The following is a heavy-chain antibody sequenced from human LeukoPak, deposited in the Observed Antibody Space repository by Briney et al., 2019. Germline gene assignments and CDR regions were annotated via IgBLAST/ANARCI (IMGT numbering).Heavy chain of an antibody. V-gene: IGHV3-53*01. CDR1: GFTVSINY. Sequence: PGGSLRLSFAASGFTVSINYMSSVRQAPGKRLEWVSVIYSGCSTYYADSVKGRFTISRDNSKNTLYLQMNSLRAEDTAVYYCARGVGSGSRLRAGDYWGQGTLVTVSS. J-gene: IGHJ4*02. CDR3: ARGVGSGSRLRAGDY. CDR2: IYSGCST. D-gene: IGHD1-26*01.